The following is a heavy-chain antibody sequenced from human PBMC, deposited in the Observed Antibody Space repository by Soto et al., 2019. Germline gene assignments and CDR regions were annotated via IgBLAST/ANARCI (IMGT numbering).Heavy chain of an antibody. CDR3: VRDTGSGSGWYGI. Sequence: PSPTLSLTCAISGDSVSSNSVAWNWIRQPPSRGLEWLGRTYYRSKWYNAYSVSVKSRITINPDTSKNQFSLQLKSVTPEDTAVYYCVRDTGSGSGWYGIWGQGTQVTVSS. CDR2: TYYRSKWYN. CDR1: GDSVSSNSVA. V-gene: IGHV6-1*01. D-gene: IGHD6-19*01. J-gene: IGHJ4*02.